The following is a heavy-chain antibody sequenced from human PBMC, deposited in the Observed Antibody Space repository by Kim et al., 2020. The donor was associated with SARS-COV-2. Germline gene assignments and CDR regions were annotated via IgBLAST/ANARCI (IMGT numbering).Heavy chain of an antibody. J-gene: IGHJ6*02. V-gene: IGHV3-33*08. CDR2: IWYDGSNK. CDR1: GFTFSSYG. Sequence: GGSLRLSCAASGFTFSSYGMHWVRQAPGKGLEWVAVIWYDGSNKYYADSVKGRFTISRDNSKNTLYLQMNSLRAEDTAVYYCARDRGFLEWLGNYYYYYGMDVWGQGTTVTVSS. D-gene: IGHD3-3*01. CDR3: ARDRGFLEWLGNYYYYYGMDV.